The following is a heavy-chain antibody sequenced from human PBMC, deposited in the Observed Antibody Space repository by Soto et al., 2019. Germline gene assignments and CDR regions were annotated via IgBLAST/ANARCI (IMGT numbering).Heavy chain of an antibody. J-gene: IGHJ4*02. D-gene: IGHD3-10*01. CDR3: ARGGLWFGELLLFDY. CDR1: GFTFSSYD. CDR2: IGTAGDT. V-gene: IGHV3-13*01. Sequence: GGSLRLSCAASGFTFSSYDMHWVRQATGKGLEWVSAIGTAGDTYYPGSVKGRFTISRENAKNSLYLQMNSLRAEDTAVYYCARGGLWFGELLLFDYWGQGTLVTVSS.